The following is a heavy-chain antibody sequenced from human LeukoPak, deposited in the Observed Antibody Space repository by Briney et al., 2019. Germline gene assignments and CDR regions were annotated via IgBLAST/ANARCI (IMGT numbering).Heavy chain of an antibody. J-gene: IGHJ5*02. CDR1: GDSISNMNYY. Sequence: SETLSLTCNVSGDSISNMNYYWGWVRQPPGKGLEWIGSVFYSGTAYYNPSLKSRVSISVDTSKNYFALRLNSVTAADTALYFCARRSKGRDYDNWRGYSNYLDPWGPGALVTVSS. CDR3: ARRSKGRDYDNWRGYSNYLDP. D-gene: IGHD3-3*01. V-gene: IGHV4-39*02. CDR2: VFYSGTA.